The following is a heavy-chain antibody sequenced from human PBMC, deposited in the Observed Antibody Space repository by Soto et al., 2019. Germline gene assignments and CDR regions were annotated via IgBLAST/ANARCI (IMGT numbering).Heavy chain of an antibody. D-gene: IGHD2-15*01. CDR2: ISGSGGST. Sequence: EVQLLESGGGLVQPGGSLRLSCAASGFTFSSYAMSWVRQAPGKGLEWVSAISGSGGSTYYADSVKGRFTISRDNSKYTLYLQMNSLRAEDTAVYYCAKDWGEIQYCTGGSCNWFDPWGQGTLVTVSS. CDR1: GFTFSSYA. V-gene: IGHV3-23*01. J-gene: IGHJ5*02. CDR3: AKDWGEIQYCTGGSCNWFDP.